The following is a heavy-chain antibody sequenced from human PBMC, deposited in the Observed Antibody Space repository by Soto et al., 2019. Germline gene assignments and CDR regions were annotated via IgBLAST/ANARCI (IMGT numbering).Heavy chain of an antibody. Sequence: QVQLQQWGAGLLKPSETLSLTCAVYGGSFSGYYWSWIRQPPGKGLEWIGEINHSGSTNYNPSLKGRVTISVDTSKNQSSLKLSSVTAADTAVYYCARDPSIAARLRDLTLNQYGMDVWGQGTTVTVSS. J-gene: IGHJ6*02. CDR2: INHSGST. V-gene: IGHV4-34*01. CDR1: GGSFSGYY. CDR3: ARDPSIAARLRDLTLNQYGMDV. D-gene: IGHD6-6*01.